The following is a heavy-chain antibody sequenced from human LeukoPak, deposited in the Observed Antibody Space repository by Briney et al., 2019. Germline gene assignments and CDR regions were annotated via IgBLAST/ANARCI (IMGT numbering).Heavy chain of an antibody. CDR3: ARDHSSSWSPNYYFDY. CDR1: GFTFSSYS. D-gene: IGHD6-13*01. CDR2: ISSSGSTI. J-gene: IGHJ4*02. Sequence: GGSLRLSCAASGFTFSSYSMNWVRQAPGKGLEWVSYISSSGSTIYYADSVKGRFTISRDNAKNSLYLQMNSLRAEDTAVYYCARDHSSSWSPNYYFDYWGQGTLVTVSS. V-gene: IGHV3-48*04.